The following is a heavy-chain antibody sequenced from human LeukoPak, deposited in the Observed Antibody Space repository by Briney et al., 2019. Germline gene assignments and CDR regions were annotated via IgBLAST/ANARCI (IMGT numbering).Heavy chain of an antibody. Sequence: GGSLRLSCVGSGFTFSSYSMNWVRQTPGKGLEWISSISSNSGRISYADSVQGRFTISRDNANNSLSLQMNSLRAEDTALYYCARDEEGYSYGSTSPDYWGQGTLVTVSS. CDR3: ARDEEGYSYGSTSPDY. D-gene: IGHD5-18*01. CDR1: GFTFSSYS. CDR2: ISSNSGRI. V-gene: IGHV3-21*01. J-gene: IGHJ4*02.